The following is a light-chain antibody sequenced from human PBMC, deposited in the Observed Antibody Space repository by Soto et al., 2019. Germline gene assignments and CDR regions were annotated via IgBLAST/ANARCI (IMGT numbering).Light chain of an antibody. Sequence: HSALTQPASVSGSPGQSITMSCTGSSSDVGSYNLVSWHQQYPGKAPKLMIYEGSKRPSGVSNRFSGSKSGNTASLTISGLQAEDEADYYCCSYAGRSTLVFGGGTKLTVL. V-gene: IGLV2-23*01. CDR3: CSYAGRSTLV. CDR2: EGS. J-gene: IGLJ3*02. CDR1: SSDVGSYNL.